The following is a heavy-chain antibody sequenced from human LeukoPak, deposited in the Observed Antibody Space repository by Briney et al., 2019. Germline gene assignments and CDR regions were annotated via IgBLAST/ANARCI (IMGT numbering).Heavy chain of an antibody. CDR1: GYTFISYG. J-gene: IGHJ4*02. V-gene: IGHV1-18*01. Sequence: ASVKVSCKASGYTFISYGISWVRQAPGQGLEWMGWISAYNGNTNYAQKLQGRVTMTTDTSTSTAYMELRSLRSDDTAVYYCARDGYRTTVTTPGYWGQGTLVTVSS. CDR3: ARDGYRTTVTTPGY. D-gene: IGHD4-17*01. CDR2: ISAYNGNT.